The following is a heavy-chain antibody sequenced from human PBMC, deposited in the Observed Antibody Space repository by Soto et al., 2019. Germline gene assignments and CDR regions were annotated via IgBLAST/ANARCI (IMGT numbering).Heavy chain of an antibody. D-gene: IGHD6-19*01. J-gene: IGHJ3*01. Sequence: EVPLLESGGGLVQPGGSLRLSCVASGFTFSNYAMSWVRQAPGKGLEWVSVISGNGGSTYYADSVKGRFTISRDNSKNNLYLQMNSLRAEDTAVYYCAKEGSGWYSRGSLDFWGQGTKVTVSS. CDR1: GFTFSNYA. CDR2: ISGNGGST. V-gene: IGHV3-23*01. CDR3: AKEGSGWYSRGSLDF.